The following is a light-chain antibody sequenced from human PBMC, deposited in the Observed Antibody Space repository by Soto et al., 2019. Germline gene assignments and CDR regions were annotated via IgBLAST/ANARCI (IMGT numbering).Light chain of an antibody. CDR2: EVS. Sequence: QSVLTQPASVSGSPGQSITISCTGTSSDVGSYNLVSWYQHHPGKAPKLMIYEVSERPSGVSNRFSGSKSGNTASLTISGLQAEDDADYYCCSYAGRTTPYVFGTGNKVTVL. V-gene: IGLV2-23*02. CDR3: CSYAGRTTPYV. CDR1: SSDVGSYNL. J-gene: IGLJ1*01.